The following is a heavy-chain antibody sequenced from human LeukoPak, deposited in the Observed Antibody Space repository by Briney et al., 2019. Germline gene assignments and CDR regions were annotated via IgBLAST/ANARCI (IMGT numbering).Heavy chain of an antibody. CDR2: IKQDGSEK. J-gene: IGHJ5*02. Sequence: GGSLRLSCAASGFTFSSYWMSWVRQAPGKGLEWVANIKQDGSEKYYVDSVKGRFTISRDNAKNSLYLQMNSLRAEDTAVYYCARGPGIAAAGTNWFDPWGQGTLVTVSS. CDR1: GFTFSSYW. CDR3: ARGPGIAAAGTNWFDP. V-gene: IGHV3-7*01. D-gene: IGHD6-13*01.